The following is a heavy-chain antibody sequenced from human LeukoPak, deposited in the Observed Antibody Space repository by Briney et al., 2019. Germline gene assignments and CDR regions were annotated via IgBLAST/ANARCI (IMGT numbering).Heavy chain of an antibody. Sequence: GASVKVSCKVSGYIFTGYFLHWVRRAPGQGLEWMGGINPHSGDTNYAQKFQGRVTMTRDTSISTASMELTRLRSDDTAVCYCARLSDFSDSSGYPYYLDFWGQGTLVTVSS. CDR1: GYIFTGYF. CDR3: ARLSDFSDSSGYPYYLDF. V-gene: IGHV1-2*02. CDR2: INPHSGDT. D-gene: IGHD3-22*01. J-gene: IGHJ4*02.